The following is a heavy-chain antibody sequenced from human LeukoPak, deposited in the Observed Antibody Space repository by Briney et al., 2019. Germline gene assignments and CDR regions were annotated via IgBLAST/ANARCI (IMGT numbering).Heavy chain of an antibody. D-gene: IGHD3-10*01. CDR1: GFTFSSYW. V-gene: IGHV3-7*03. J-gene: IGHJ5*02. CDR2: IKQDGSEE. Sequence: PGGSLRLSCAASGFTFSSYWMSWVRQAPGKGLEWVANIKQDGSEEYYVDSVKGRFTISRDNAKNSLYLQMNSLRAEDTAVYYCARRRITMVRGVKGHNWFDPWGQGTLVTVSS. CDR3: ARRRITMVRGVKGHNWFDP.